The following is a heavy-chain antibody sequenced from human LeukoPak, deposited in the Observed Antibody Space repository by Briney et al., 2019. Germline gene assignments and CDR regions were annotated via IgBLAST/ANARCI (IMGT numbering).Heavy chain of an antibody. CDR3: ARDPYYYDSSGYDY. D-gene: IGHD3-22*01. V-gene: IGHV4-39*07. J-gene: IGHJ4*02. CDR2: IYYSGST. Sequence: SETLSLTCTVSGGSISSSSYYWGWIRQPPGKGLEWIGSIYYSGSTYYSPSLKSRVTISVDTSKNQFSLKLSSVTAADTAVYYCARDPYYYDSSGYDYWGQGTLVTVSS. CDR1: GGSISSSSYY.